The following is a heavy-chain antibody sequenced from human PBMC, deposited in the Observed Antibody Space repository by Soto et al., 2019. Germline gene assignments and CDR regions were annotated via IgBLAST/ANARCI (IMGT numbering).Heavy chain of an antibody. CDR1: GYTFIDYF. Sequence: QVHLVQSGAEVKQPGASVKISCKASGYTFIDYFIHWVRQAPGQGLEWMAMINPSDHNTRYAQKCQGRVSLTTDTSTSTVYMDLTNLKSDDTAFYFCARGTRCDWGQCTLVTVSS. CDR3: ARGTRCD. V-gene: IGHV1-46*01. CDR2: INPSDHNT. J-gene: IGHJ1*01.